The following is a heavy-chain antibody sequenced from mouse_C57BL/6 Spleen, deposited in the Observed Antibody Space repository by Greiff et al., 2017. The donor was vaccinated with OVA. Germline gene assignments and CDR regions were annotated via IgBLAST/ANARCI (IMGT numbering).Heavy chain of an antibody. CDR1: GYAFSSSW. V-gene: IGHV1-82*01. D-gene: IGHD2-4*01. CDR3: AEETYDLGAMDY. Sequence: QVQLQQSGPELVKPGASVKISCKASGYAFSSSWMNWVKQRPGKGLEWIGRIYPGDGDTNYNGKFKGKATLTADKSSSTAYMQLSSLTSEDYAVYIWAEETYDLGAMDYWGQGTSVTVSS. J-gene: IGHJ4*01. CDR2: IYPGDGDT.